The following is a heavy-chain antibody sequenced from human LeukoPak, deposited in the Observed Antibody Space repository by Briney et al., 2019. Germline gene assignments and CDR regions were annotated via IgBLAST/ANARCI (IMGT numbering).Heavy chain of an antibody. CDR2: IYSGGST. CDR3: ARGVGSGSRLRAGDY. Sequence: GGSLRLSCAASGFTVSSNYMSWVRQAPGKGLEWVSVIYSGGSTYYADSVKGRFSISRDNSKNTLYLQMNSLRAEDTAVYYCARGVGSGSRLRAGDYWGQGTLVTVSS. J-gene: IGHJ4*02. D-gene: IGHD1-26*01. CDR1: GFTVSSNY. V-gene: IGHV3-53*01.